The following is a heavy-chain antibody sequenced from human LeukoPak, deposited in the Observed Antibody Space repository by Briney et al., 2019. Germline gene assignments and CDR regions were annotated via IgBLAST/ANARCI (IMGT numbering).Heavy chain of an antibody. D-gene: IGHD3-22*01. CDR2: IIPIFGTA. J-gene: IGHJ4*02. CDR3: ARDYLVNYYDSSGYAD. V-gene: IGHV1-69*06. CDR1: GGTFSSYA. Sequence: ASVKVSCKASGGTFSSYAISWVRQAPGQGLEWMGGIIPIFGTANYAQKFQGRVTITADKSTSTAYMELSRLRSEDTAVYYCARDYLVNYYDSSGYADWGQGTLVTVSS.